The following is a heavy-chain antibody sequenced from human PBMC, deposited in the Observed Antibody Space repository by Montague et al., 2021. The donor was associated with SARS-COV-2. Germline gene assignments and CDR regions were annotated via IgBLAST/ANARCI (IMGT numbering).Heavy chain of an antibody. CDR2: IDCDDDT. J-gene: IGHJ2*01. V-gene: IGHV2-70*01. Sequence: PPLVKPTQTLTLTCTFSGFSVSTSGLCVSWIRQPPGKALEWLALIDCDDDTYYSTSLKTRLAISKDTSKNQVVLTMTDMDPVDTGTYYCARIPEYSSGGGPDWYFDLWGRGTLVTVSS. CDR1: GFSVSTSGLC. CDR3: ARIPEYSSGGGPDWYFDL. D-gene: IGHD6-19*01.